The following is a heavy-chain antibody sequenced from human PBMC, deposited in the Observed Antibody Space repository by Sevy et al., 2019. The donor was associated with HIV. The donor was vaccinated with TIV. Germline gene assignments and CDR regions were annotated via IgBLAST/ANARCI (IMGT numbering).Heavy chain of an antibody. CDR1: GFTFSSYS. D-gene: IGHD2-2*01. CDR3: AREDVVVPAATRYYYGMDV. CDR2: ISSSSSYI. Sequence: GGSLRLSCAASGFTFSSYSMNWVRQAPGKGLEWVSSISSSSSYIYYADSVKGRFTISRDNAKNPLYLQMNSLRAEDTAVYDCAREDVVVPAATRYYYGMDVWGQGTTVTVSS. J-gene: IGHJ6*02. V-gene: IGHV3-21*01.